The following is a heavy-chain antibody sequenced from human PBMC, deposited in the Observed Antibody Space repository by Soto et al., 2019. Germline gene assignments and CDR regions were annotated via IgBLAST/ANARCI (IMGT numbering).Heavy chain of an antibody. CDR3: AKSGLGCSGGSCYRYYYYGMDV. V-gene: IGHV3-30*18. CDR2: ISYDGSNK. Sequence: PGGSLRLSCAASGFTFSSYVMHWVRQAPGKGLEWVAVISYDGSNKYYADSVKGRFTISRDNSKNTLYLQMTSLRAEDTAVYYCAKSGLGCSGGSCYRYYYYGMDVWGQGTTVTVS. D-gene: IGHD2-15*01. J-gene: IGHJ6*02. CDR1: GFTFSSYV.